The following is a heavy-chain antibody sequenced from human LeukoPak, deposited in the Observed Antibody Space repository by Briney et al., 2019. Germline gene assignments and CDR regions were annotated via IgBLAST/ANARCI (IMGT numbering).Heavy chain of an antibody. V-gene: IGHV3-48*02. CDR3: VRANSLMVRGVVTYFDS. D-gene: IGHD3-10*01. CDR2: ISSSGATI. J-gene: IGHJ4*02. CDR1: GFTFSSYG. Sequence: GGSLRLSCAASGFTFSSYGMNWVRQAPGKGLEFVAYISSSGATIYYADSLKGRFTISRDNAKNSLYLQMNSLRDEDTAVYFCVRANSLMVRGVVTYFDSWGQGTLVTVSS.